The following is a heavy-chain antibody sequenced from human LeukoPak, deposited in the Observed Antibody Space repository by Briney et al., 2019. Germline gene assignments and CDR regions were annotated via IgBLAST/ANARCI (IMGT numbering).Heavy chain of an antibody. D-gene: IGHD3-10*01. CDR1: GYTFTNYG. V-gene: IGHV1-18*01. CDR3: ARRTYYYGSGSYNNNYYYYMDV. CDR2: ISGYNGDT. Sequence: ASVKVSCKASGYTFTNYGISWVRQAPGQGLEWMGCISGYNGDTNYAKKVQGRVTVTTDTSTSTAYMELRSLRSDDTAVYYCARRTYYYGSGSYNNNYYYYMDVWGKGTTVTVSS. J-gene: IGHJ6*03.